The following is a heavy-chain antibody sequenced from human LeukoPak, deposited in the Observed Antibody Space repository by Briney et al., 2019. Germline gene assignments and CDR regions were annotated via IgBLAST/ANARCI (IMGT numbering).Heavy chain of an antibody. CDR3: ARDRAVLRFLEWLFDY. D-gene: IGHD3-3*01. CDR1: GFTFSSYA. J-gene: IGHJ4*02. Sequence: GRSLRLSCAASGFTFSSYAMHWVRQAPGKGLEWVAVISYDGSNKYYADSVKGRFTISRDNSKNTLYLQMNSLRAEDTAVYYCARDRAVLRFLEWLFDYWGQGTLVTVSS. V-gene: IGHV3-30-3*01. CDR2: ISYDGSNK.